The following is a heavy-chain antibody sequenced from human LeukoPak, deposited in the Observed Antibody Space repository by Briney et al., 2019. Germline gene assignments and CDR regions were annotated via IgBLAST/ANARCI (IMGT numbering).Heavy chain of an antibody. D-gene: IGHD6-6*01. Sequence: SETLSLICTVSVGSISSYYWSWIRQPPGKGLEWIGDIYYSGSTNYNPSRKSRVTISVDTSKNQFSLKLSSVTATDTAVYYCASVSSSDYGDRFDPWGQGTLVTVSS. CDR3: ASVSSSDYGDRFDP. CDR1: VGSISSYY. V-gene: IGHV4-59*01. J-gene: IGHJ5*02. CDR2: IYYSGST.